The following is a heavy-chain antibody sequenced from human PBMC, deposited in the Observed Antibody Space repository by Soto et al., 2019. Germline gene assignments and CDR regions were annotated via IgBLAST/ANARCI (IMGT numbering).Heavy chain of an antibody. D-gene: IGHD6-19*01. CDR3: ARGRRWTQWRIPNWFDP. V-gene: IGHV4-39*07. Sequence: PSETLSLTCTVSGGSISSGSHYWGWIRQPPGKGLEWMGSIHDSGSTYYNPSLKSRVTISVDRSKNQFSLKLSSVTAADTAVYYCARGRRWTQWRIPNWFDPWGQGTLVTVSS. J-gene: IGHJ5*02. CDR2: IHDSGST. CDR1: GGSISSGSHY.